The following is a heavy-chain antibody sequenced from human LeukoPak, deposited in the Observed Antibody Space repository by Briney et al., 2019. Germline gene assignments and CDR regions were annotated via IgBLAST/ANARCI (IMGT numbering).Heavy chain of an antibody. J-gene: IGHJ3*02. Sequence: SETLSLTCTVSGGSISSGDYYWSWIRQPPGKGLEWIGYIYYSGSTYYNPSLKSRVTISVDTSKNQFSLKLSSVTAADTAVYYCARLRVFGVVNQRQPRAFDIWGQGTMVTVSS. CDR3: ARLRVFGVVNQRQPRAFDI. V-gene: IGHV4-30-4*01. CDR1: GGSISSGDYY. D-gene: IGHD3-3*01. CDR2: IYYSGST.